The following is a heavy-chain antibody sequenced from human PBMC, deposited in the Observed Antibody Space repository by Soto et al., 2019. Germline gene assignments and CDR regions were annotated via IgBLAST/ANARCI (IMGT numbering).Heavy chain of an antibody. V-gene: IGHV1-69*04. CDR2: IIPILGIA. CDR3: AGGYCSGGSCYPNVWYFDL. D-gene: IGHD2-15*01. J-gene: IGHJ2*01. CDR1: GYTFTSYG. Sequence: SVKVSCKASGYTFTSYGISWVRQAPGQGLEWMGRIIPILGIANYAQKFQGRVTITADKSTSTAYMELSSLRSEDTAVYYCAGGYCSGGSCYPNVWYFDLWGRGTLVTVSS.